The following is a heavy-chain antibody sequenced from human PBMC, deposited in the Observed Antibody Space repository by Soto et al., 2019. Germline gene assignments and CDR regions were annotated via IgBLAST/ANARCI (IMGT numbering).Heavy chain of an antibody. J-gene: IGHJ3*02. CDR2: IYWDDDK. Sequence: QITLKESGPTLVKPTQTLTLTCTFSGFSLSTSGVDVGWIRQPPGKALEWLALIYWDDDKRYSPSLKSRLTITKDTSKNQVVLTMTNMDPVDTATYYCSSSTSCYGYYAFDIWGQGTMVTVSS. CDR3: SSSTSCYGYYAFDI. V-gene: IGHV2-5*02. CDR1: GFSLSTSGVD. D-gene: IGHD2-2*01.